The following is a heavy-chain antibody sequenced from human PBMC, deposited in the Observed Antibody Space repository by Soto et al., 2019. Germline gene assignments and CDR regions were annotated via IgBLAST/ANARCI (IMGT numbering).Heavy chain of an antibody. Sequence: QVHLLQSGAEVKKPGASVKVSCNGSGYAFTTYGITWVRQAPGQGLEWMGWISAHNGNTNYAQKLQGRVTVTRDTSTSTAYMELRSLRSDDTAVYYCARGRYGDYWGQGALVTVSS. J-gene: IGHJ4*02. CDR2: ISAHNGNT. CDR3: ARGRYGDY. D-gene: IGHD1-1*01. V-gene: IGHV1-18*01. CDR1: GYAFTTYG.